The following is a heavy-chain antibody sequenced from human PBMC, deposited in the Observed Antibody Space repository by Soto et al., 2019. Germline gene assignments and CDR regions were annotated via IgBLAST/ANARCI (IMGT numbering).Heavy chain of an antibody. Sequence: SETLSLTCTVSGGSISSYYWNWIRQPPGKGLEWIGYIYNSGNTKYNPSLKSRVTISVDTSKNQFSLKLSSVTAADTAVYYCARDPGYTPGYFDYWGQGTLVTVSS. D-gene: IGHD5-12*01. J-gene: IGHJ4*02. CDR2: IYNSGNT. V-gene: IGHV4-59*01. CDR1: GGSISSYY. CDR3: ARDPGYTPGYFDY.